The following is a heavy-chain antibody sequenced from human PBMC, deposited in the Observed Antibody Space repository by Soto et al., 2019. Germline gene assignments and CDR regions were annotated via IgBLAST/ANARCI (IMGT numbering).Heavy chain of an antibody. J-gene: IGHJ4*02. D-gene: IGHD2-2*01. V-gene: IGHV3-48*01. CDR1: GFTFSGYS. CDR2: ISSSSSTI. Sequence: GGSLRLSCAASGFTFSGYSMNWVRQAPGKGLEWVSYISSSSSTIYYADSVKGRFTISRDNAKNSLYLQMNSLRAEDTAVYYCARGGYQLEYPFPFDYWGQGTLVTVSS. CDR3: ARGGYQLEYPFPFDY.